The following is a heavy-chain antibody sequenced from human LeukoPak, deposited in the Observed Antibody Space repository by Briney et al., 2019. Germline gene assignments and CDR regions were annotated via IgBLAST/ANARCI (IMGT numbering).Heavy chain of an antibody. Sequence: ASVKVSCKASGYTFTGYYLYWVRQAPGQGLEWMGRINPNNGGTNYAQKFQGRVTMTRDMSMSTAYMELSRLRSDDTAVYYCAGEDNSSGYRPFDIWGQGTMVTVPS. CDR2: INPNNGGT. CDR1: GYTFTGYY. J-gene: IGHJ3*02. V-gene: IGHV1-2*06. CDR3: AGEDNSSGYRPFDI. D-gene: IGHD3-22*01.